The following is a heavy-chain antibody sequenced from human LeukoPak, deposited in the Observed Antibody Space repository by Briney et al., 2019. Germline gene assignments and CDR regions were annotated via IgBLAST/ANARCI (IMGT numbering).Heavy chain of an antibody. CDR2: LSGSGITT. CDR3: ARGPEHEDAFDI. V-gene: IGHV3-23*01. CDR1: GFTFSNSA. Sequence: PGGSLRLSCAASGFTFSNSAMSWVRQAPGKGLEWVSTLSGSGITTYYADSVKGRFTISRDNSKNTLYLQMNSLRAEDTAVYYCARGPEHEDAFDIWGQGTMVTVSS. J-gene: IGHJ3*02. D-gene: IGHD1-14*01.